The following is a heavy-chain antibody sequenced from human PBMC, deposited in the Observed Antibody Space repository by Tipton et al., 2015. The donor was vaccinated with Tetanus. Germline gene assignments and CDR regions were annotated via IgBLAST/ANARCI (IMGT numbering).Heavy chain of an antibody. CDR2: IHYSGST. J-gene: IGHJ3*02. Sequence: TLSLTCTVSGGSDNTLYSWGWIRQPPGKGLEWIGIIHYSGSTYYNPSLKSPVTISADTSRSHFSLNLSSVTAADTAVYYCARKTGDTLGGRGAFDIWGQGTMLTVPS. CDR1: GGSDNTLYS. V-gene: IGHV4-39*01. CDR3: ARKTGDTLGGRGAFDI. D-gene: IGHD7-27*01.